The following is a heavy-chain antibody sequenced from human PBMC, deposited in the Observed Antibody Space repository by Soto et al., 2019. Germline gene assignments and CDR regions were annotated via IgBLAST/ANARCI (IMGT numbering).Heavy chain of an antibody. CDR3: ARSMVRGVLRLNY. D-gene: IGHD3-10*01. CDR1: GGSFSGYY. Sequence: SETLSLTCAVYGGSFSGYYWSWIRQPPGKGLEWIGEINHSGSTNYNPSLKSRVTVSVDTSKNQFSLKLSSVTAADTAVYYCARSMVRGVLRLNYWGQGTLVTVSS. V-gene: IGHV4-34*01. J-gene: IGHJ4*02. CDR2: INHSGST.